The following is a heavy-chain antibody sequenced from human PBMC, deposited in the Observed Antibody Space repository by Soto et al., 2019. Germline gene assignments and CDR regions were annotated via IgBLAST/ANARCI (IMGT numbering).Heavy chain of an antibody. CDR3: VRPLSSGRNYGKDV. J-gene: IGHJ6*02. CDR2: IYYNGTT. D-gene: IGHD3-10*01. CDR1: GLTVGDNY. V-gene: IGHV3-53*01. Sequence: VHLVESGGGLIQPGGSLRLSCAASGLTVGDNYMSWVRQAPGMGLEWVSAIYYNGTTYYADSVKGRFTISRDTSKNPLSLQMDSLRVEDTAVYYCVRPLSSGRNYGKDVWGQGTTVTVSS.